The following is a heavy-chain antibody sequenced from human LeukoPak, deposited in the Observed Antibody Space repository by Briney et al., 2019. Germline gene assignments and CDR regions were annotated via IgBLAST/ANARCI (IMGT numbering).Heavy chain of an antibody. D-gene: IGHD2-2*01. CDR3: ARGKVVWATLTTGASDY. Sequence: PSETLSLTCTVSGGSISSYYWSWIRQPPGKGLEWIGYIYYSGSTNYNPSLKSRVTISVDTSKNQFSLKLSSVTAADTAVYYCARGKVVWATLTTGASDYWGQGTLVTVSS. V-gene: IGHV4-59*01. J-gene: IGHJ4*02. CDR1: GGSISSYY. CDR2: IYYSGST.